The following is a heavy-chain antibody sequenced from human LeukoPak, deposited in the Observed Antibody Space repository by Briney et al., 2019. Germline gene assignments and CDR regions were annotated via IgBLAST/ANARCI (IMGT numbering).Heavy chain of an antibody. CDR2: IIPIFGTA. J-gene: IGHJ4*02. CDR1: GGTFSSYA. Sequence: GASVKVSCKASGGTFSSYAISWVRQAPGQGLEWMGGIIPIFGTANYAQKFQGRVTITADESTSTAYMELSSLRSEDTAVYYCARGKYYYDSSGYYYDYWGQGTLVTVSS. D-gene: IGHD3-22*01. CDR3: ARGKYYYDSSGYYYDY. V-gene: IGHV1-69*13.